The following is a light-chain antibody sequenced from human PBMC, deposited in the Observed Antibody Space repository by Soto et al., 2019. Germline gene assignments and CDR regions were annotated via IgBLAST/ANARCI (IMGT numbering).Light chain of an antibody. CDR3: QSYDSSLSGYV. CDR1: SSNIGAGYD. CDR2: GNS. V-gene: IGLV1-40*01. Sequence: QSALTQPPSVSGAPGQRVTISCTGSSSNIGAGYDVHWYQQLPGTAPKLLISGNSNRPSGVPDRFSDSRSGTSASLAITGLQAEDEADYYCQSYDSSLSGYVFGTGTKVTV. J-gene: IGLJ1*01.